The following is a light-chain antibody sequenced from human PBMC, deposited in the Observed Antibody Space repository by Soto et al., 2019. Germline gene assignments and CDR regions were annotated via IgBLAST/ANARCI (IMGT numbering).Light chain of an antibody. CDR2: EVS. CDR1: SSDVGNYNY. J-gene: IGLJ3*02. CDR3: SSYAGSNIWV. V-gene: IGLV2-8*01. Sequence: QSALTQSPSASGSPGQSVTISCTGTSSDVGNYNYVSWYQQHPGKAPKLMIYEVSKRPSGVPDRFSGSKSGNTASLTVSGLQVEDEADYYCSSYAGSNIWVFGGGTKLIVL.